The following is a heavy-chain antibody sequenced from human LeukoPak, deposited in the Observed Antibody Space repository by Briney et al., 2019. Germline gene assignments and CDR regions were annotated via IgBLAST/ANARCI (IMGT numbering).Heavy chain of an antibody. CDR1: GFTFDDYA. J-gene: IGHJ4*02. D-gene: IGHD6-13*01. V-gene: IGHV3-9*01. CDR3: AKDLYGSSWSFDY. Sequence: GGSLRLSCAASGFTFDDYAMHWARQAPGKGLEWVSGISWNSGSIGYADSVKGRFTIPRDNAKNSLYLQMNSLRAEDTALYYCAKDLYGSSWSFDYWGQGTLVTVSS. CDR2: ISWNSGSI.